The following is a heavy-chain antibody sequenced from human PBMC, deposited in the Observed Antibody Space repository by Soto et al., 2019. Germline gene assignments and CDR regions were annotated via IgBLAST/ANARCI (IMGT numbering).Heavy chain of an antibody. V-gene: IGHV1-18*01. Sequence: GASVKVSCKASGYTFTSYGISWVRQAPGQGLEWMGWMSAYNGNTNYAQKLQGRVTMTTDTSASTAYMELRSLRSDDTAVYYCARARLHMVSDAFDIWGQGTMVTVS. J-gene: IGHJ3*02. CDR2: MSAYNGNT. D-gene: IGHD5-18*01. CDR1: GYTFTSYG. CDR3: ARARLHMVSDAFDI.